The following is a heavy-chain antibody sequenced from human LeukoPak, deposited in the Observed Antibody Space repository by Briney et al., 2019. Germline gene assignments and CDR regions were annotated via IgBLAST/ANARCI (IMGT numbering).Heavy chain of an antibody. D-gene: IGHD2-2*01. Sequence: SVKVTCKASGYTFTSYGISWVRQHPAQGLEWMGGIIPIFGTANYAQKFQGRVTITADKSTSTAYMELSSLRSEDTAVYYCARDNIVVVPAAMGNYYYYGMDVWGKGTTVTVSS. CDR2: IIPIFGTA. V-gene: IGHV1-69*06. J-gene: IGHJ6*04. CDR3: ARDNIVVVPAAMGNYYYYGMDV. CDR1: GYTFTSYG.